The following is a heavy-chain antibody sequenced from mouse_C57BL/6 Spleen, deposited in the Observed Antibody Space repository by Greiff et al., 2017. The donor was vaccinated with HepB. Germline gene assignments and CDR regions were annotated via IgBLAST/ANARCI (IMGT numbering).Heavy chain of an antibody. J-gene: IGHJ3*01. CDR1: GFNIKDDY. CDR2: IDPENGDT. D-gene: IGHD2-2*01. V-gene: IGHV14-4*01. CDR3: TSGYLAY. Sequence: EVQLQQSGAELVRPGASVKLSCTASGFNIKDDYMHWVKQRPGQGLEWIGWIDPENGDTEYASKFQGKATITADTSSNTAYLQLSSLTSEDTAVYYCTSGYLAYWGQGTLVTVSA.